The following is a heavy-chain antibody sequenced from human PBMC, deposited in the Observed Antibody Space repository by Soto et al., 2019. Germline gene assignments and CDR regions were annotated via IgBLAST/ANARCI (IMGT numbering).Heavy chain of an antibody. CDR2: IYYSGST. CDR3: ARLYCSSTSCYYGMDV. CDR1: GGSISSGDYY. J-gene: IGHJ6*02. D-gene: IGHD2-2*01. V-gene: IGHV4-30-4*01. Sequence: TLSLTCTVSGGSISSGDYYWSWIRQPPGKGLEWIGYIYYSGSTYYNPSLKSRVTISVDTSKNQFSLKLSSVTAADTAVYYCARLYCSSTSCYYGMDVWGQGTTVTVSS.